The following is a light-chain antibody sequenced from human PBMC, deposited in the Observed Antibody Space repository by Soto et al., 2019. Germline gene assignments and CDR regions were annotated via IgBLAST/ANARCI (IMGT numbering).Light chain of an antibody. CDR3: SSYAGSNNL. CDR2: EVS. Sequence: QSVLTQPPSASGSPGQSVTISCTGTSSDVGGYNYVSWYQQHTGKAPKLMIYEVSKRPSGVPDRFSGSKSGNTASLTVSGLQAEDEADYYCSSYAGSNNLFGGGTKVTVL. CDR1: SSDVGGYNY. J-gene: IGLJ2*01. V-gene: IGLV2-8*01.